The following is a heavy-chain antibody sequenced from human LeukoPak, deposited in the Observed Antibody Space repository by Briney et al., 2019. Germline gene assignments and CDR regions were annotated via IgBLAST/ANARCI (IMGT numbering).Heavy chain of an antibody. D-gene: IGHD3-22*01. CDR2: ISGSGGST. CDR3: AKGGGLYDSSGYLVFDY. Sequence: PGGSLRLSCAASGFTFSSYAMSWVRQAPGKGLEWVSAISGSGGSTYYADSVKGRFTISRDNSKNTLYLQMNSLRAEDTAVYYCAKGGGLYDSSGYLVFDYWGQGTLVTVSS. J-gene: IGHJ4*02. CDR1: GFTFSSYA. V-gene: IGHV3-23*01.